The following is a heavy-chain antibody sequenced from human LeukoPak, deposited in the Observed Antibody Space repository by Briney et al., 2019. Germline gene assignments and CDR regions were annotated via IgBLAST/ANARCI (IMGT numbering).Heavy chain of an antibody. CDR3: ARDLYSSGRGPWFDP. CDR1: GFTFSSYW. Sequence: GGSLRLSCAASGFTFSSYWMSWVRQAPGQGLEWVANIKQDGSEKYYVDSVKGRFTISRDNAKNSLYLQMNSLRAEDTALYYCARDLYSSGRGPWFDPWGQGTLVTVSS. J-gene: IGHJ5*02. V-gene: IGHV3-7*03. CDR2: IKQDGSEK. D-gene: IGHD6-19*01.